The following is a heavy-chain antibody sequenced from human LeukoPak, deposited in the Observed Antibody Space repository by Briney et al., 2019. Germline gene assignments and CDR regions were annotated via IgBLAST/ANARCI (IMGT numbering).Heavy chain of an antibody. J-gene: IGHJ4*02. CDR3: ARSGYYYASNGYPYLFDY. CDR2: IHYSGST. CDR1: GGSISNYY. Sequence: SETLSLTCTVSGGSISNYYWSWIRQPPGKGLEWIGCIHYSGSTNYNPSLKSRVTISVDTSKNQFSLKLSSVTAADTAVYYCARSGYYYASNGYPYLFDYWGQGTLVTVSS. V-gene: IGHV4-59*01. D-gene: IGHD3-22*01.